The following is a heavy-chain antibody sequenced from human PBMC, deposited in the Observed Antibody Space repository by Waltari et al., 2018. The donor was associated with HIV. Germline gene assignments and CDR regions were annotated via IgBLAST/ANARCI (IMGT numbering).Heavy chain of an antibody. V-gene: IGHV4-39*01. CDR3: ARRVVVTAIRSRLFDY. D-gene: IGHD2-21*02. Sequence: QLQLQESGPGLVKPSETLSLTCTVSGGSISSSSYYWGWIRQPPGKGLEWIGSIYYSGSTYYNPSLKSRVTISVDTSKNQFSLKLSSVTAADTAVYHCARRVVVTAIRSRLFDYWGQGTLVTVSS. CDR1: GGSISSSSYY. J-gene: IGHJ4*02. CDR2: IYYSGST.